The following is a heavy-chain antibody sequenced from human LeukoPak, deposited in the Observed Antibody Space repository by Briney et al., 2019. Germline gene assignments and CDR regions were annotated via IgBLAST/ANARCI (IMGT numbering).Heavy chain of an antibody. CDR1: DDSITMYY. CDR3: ARVRVIDWGSSYFDY. Sequence: SETLSLTCSVSDDSITMYYWTWIRQPPGKGLEWIGYVDHTGSTNFNPSLNGRVSISRDTTKNLFSLRLRSVTAADTAVYFCARVRVIDWGSSYFDYWGQGNLVTVSS. J-gene: IGHJ4*02. V-gene: IGHV4-59*01. D-gene: IGHD3-9*01. CDR2: VDHTGST.